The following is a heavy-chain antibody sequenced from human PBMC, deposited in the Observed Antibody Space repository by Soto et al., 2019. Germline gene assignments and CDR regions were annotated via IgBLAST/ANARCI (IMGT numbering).Heavy chain of an antibody. D-gene: IGHD4-17*01. V-gene: IGHV1-69*13. CDR3: ARAEYDYCDYVIKVFAFDI. CDR1: GGTFSSYA. J-gene: IGHJ3*02. CDR2: IIPIFGTA. Sequence: ASVKVSCKASGGTFSSYAISWVRQAPGQGLEWMGGIIPIFGTANYAQKFQGRVTITADESTSTAYMELSSLRSEDTAVYYCARAEYDYCDYVIKVFAFDICGQGTMVTVSS.